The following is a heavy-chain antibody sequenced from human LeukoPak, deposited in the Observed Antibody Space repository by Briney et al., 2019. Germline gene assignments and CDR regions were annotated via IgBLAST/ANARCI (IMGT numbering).Heavy chain of an antibody. D-gene: IGHD1-26*01. CDR3: TRESGAFSPFGF. J-gene: IGHJ4*02. V-gene: IGHV4-4*02. CDR1: CGSITTTNW. Sequence: SETLSLTCAVSCGSITTTNWWCWVRQPPGKGLEWIGEVHLNGATNYNPSLESRFSMSIDKSNNHLSLEVTSVTAADTAMYYCTRESGAFSPFGFWGQGTLVTVSS. CDR2: VHLNGAT.